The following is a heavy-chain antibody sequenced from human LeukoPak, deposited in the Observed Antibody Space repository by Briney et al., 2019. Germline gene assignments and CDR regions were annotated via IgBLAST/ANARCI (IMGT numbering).Heavy chain of an antibody. CDR3: ARARPTIWYAFDI. CDR2: IIPIFGTA. CDR1: GGTFSSYA. Sequence: SVKVSCKASGGTFSSYAISWVRQAPAQGLEWMGRIIPIFGTANYAQKFQGRVTITTDESTSTAYMELSSLRSEDTAVYYCARARPTIWYAFDIWGQGTMVTVSS. V-gene: IGHV1-69*05. D-gene: IGHD3-3*01. J-gene: IGHJ3*02.